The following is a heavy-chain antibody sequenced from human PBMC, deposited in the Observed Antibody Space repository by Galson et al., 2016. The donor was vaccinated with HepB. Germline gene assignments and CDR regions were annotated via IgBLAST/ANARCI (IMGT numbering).Heavy chain of an antibody. CDR3: ARLRRKHYYDSSGYSDFDY. CDR1: GGSISSGDYQ. D-gene: IGHD3-22*01. V-gene: IGHV4-39*01. Sequence: SETLSLTCTVSGGSISSGDYQWNWFRQPPGKGLEWIGHITYSGSTYYNPSLKSRVTISVDTSKNQFSLKLSSVTAADTAVYYCARLRRKHYYDSSGYSDFDYWGQGTLVTVSS. CDR2: ITYSGST. J-gene: IGHJ4*02.